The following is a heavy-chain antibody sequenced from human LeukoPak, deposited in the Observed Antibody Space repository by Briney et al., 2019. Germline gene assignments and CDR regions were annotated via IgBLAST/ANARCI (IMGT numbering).Heavy chain of an antibody. CDR3: AREFYDSSGCFDY. CDR1: EFTFSSYS. Sequence: GGSLRLSCAASEFTFSSYSMNWVRQAPGKGLEWVSYITNSGNSKSYADSVKGRFTISRDNTKNSLYLQMNGLRAEDTAVYYCAREFYDSSGCFDYWGQGTLVTVSS. CDR2: ITNSGNSK. D-gene: IGHD3-22*01. V-gene: IGHV3-48*01. J-gene: IGHJ4*02.